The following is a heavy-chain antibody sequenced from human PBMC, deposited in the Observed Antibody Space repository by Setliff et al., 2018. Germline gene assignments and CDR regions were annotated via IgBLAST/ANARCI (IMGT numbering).Heavy chain of an antibody. D-gene: IGHD4-4*01. Sequence: PSETLSLTCTVSGGSITSGSFFWGWIRQPPGKGLEWIGTISSSGTSKYNSSLGGRTTLSIDVPERQFALRLSSVTDADTAVHFCAREGRWDYSYPIYWGQGSRVTVSS. V-gene: IGHV4-39*01. CDR2: ISSSGTS. CDR3: AREGRWDYSYPIY. J-gene: IGHJ4*02. CDR1: GGSITSGSFF.